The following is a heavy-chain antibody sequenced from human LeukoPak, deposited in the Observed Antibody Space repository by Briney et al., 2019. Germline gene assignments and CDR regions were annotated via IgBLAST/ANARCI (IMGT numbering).Heavy chain of an antibody. J-gene: IGHJ4*02. Sequence: SETLSLTCTVSGYSISSGYYWGWIRQPPGKGLEWIGSIYTSGSTNYNPSLKSRAAISIDTSKNQFSPNLTSVTAADTAVYYCASGWLRYYYFDTWGQGTLVTVSS. CDR3: ASGWLRYYYFDT. CDR1: GYSISSGYY. V-gene: IGHV4-38-2*02. CDR2: IYTSGST. D-gene: IGHD2-21*01.